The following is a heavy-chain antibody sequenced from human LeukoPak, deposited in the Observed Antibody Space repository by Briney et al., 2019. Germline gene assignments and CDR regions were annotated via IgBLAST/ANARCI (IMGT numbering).Heavy chain of an antibody. CDR3: ARNGGNSDYDY. D-gene: IGHD4-23*01. V-gene: IGHV4-61*01. J-gene: IGHJ4*02. Sequence: PSETLSLTCTVSGDSGSRGSFFWTWIRQPPGEGLEWIGEIYHNGATNYNPSLKSRVTMLLDKSKNQFFLKLNSVTAADTAVYYCARNGGNSDYDYWGQGTLVTVSA. CDR2: IYHNGAT. CDR1: GDSGSRGSFF.